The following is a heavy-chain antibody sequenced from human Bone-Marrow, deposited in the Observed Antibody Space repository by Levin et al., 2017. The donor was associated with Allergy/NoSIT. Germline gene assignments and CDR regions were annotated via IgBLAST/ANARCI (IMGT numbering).Heavy chain of an antibody. CDR1: GFTFMNYA. CDR3: ARDRALYGDYIDS. CDR2: ISYDGSNK. V-gene: IGHV3-30-3*01. Sequence: QTGGSLRLSCAASGFTFMNYAMHWVRQAPGKGLEWVAVISYDGSNKYYADSVKGRFTISRDTSKNTLDLQMNTLRVEDTAVYYCARDRALYGDYIDSWGQGTLVTVSS. D-gene: IGHD4-17*01. J-gene: IGHJ4*02.